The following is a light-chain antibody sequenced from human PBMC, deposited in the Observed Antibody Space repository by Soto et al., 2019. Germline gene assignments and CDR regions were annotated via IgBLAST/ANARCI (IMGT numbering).Light chain of an antibody. CDR2: GAS. J-gene: IGKJ1*01. V-gene: IGKV3-20*01. CDR3: QEYGDSSWT. Sequence: EIVLTQSPGTLSLSPGERATLSCRAGQSVDSSYLAWYQHKPGQAPRLLIYGASSRATGIPDRFSGSGSGTDFTLTISRLAPEDFAVYYCQEYGDSSWTFGQGTRVEIK. CDR1: QSVDSSY.